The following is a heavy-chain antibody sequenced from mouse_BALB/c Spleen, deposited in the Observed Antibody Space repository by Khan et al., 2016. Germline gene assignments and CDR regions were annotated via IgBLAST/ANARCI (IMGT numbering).Heavy chain of an antibody. CDR2: INPSTGYT. CDR1: GYTFTSYW. Sequence: QVQLQQPGAELAKPGASVKMSCKASGYTFTSYWMHWAKQRPGQGLEWIGYINPSTGYTEYNQKFKDKATLTADKSSSTAYMQLSSLTSEDSAVYYCANYYGSSAWFAYWGQGTLVTVSA. J-gene: IGHJ3*01. D-gene: IGHD1-1*01. V-gene: IGHV1-7*01. CDR3: ANYYGSSAWFAY.